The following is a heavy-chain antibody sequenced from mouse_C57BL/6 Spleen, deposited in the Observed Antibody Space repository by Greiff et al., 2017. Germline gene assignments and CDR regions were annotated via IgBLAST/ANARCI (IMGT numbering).Heavy chain of an antibody. CDR1: GYSITSGYY. Sequence: ESGPGLVKPSQSLSLTCSVTGYSITSGYYWNWIRQFPGNKLEWMGYISYDGSNNYNPSLKNRISITRDPSKNQFFLKLKSVTTEDTAPYYCARGGGLYYFDYWGQGTTLTVSS. CDR3: ARGGGLYYFDY. V-gene: IGHV3-6*01. J-gene: IGHJ2*01. CDR2: ISYDGSN.